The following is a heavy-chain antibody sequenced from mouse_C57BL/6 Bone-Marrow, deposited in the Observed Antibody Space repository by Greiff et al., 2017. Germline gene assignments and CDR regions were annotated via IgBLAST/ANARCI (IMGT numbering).Heavy chain of an antibody. Sequence: QVQLQQSGAELAKPGASVKLSCKASGYTFTSSWMHWVKQRPGQGLEWIGYINPSSGYTKYNQKFKDKATLTADKSSSTAYMQLSSLTYEDYAVYYCARCGSSYYWYFDVWGTGTTVTVSS. CDR1: GYTFTSSW. J-gene: IGHJ1*03. D-gene: IGHD1-1*01. CDR2: INPSSGYT. V-gene: IGHV1-7*01. CDR3: ARCGSSYYWYFDV.